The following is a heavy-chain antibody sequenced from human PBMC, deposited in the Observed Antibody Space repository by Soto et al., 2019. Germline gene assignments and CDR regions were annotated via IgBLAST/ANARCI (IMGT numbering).Heavy chain of an antibody. CDR3: ARVKRRVRGVNRPWFDP. CDR2: IYYSGST. CDR1: GGSISSGGYY. J-gene: IGHJ5*02. V-gene: IGHV4-31*03. D-gene: IGHD3-10*01. Sequence: QVQLQESGPGLVKPSQTLSLTCTVSGGSISSGGYYWSWIRQHPGKGLEWIGYIYYSGSTYYNPSLKSRVTISVDTSKNQFSLKLSSVTAADTAVYYCARVKRRVRGVNRPWFDPWGQGTLVTVSS.